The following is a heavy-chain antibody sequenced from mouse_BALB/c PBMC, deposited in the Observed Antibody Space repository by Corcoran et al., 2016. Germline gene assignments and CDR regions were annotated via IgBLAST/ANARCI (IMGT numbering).Heavy chain of an antibody. CDR3: ARRIYDGYYGAMDY. CDR2: IYWDDDK. Sequence: QVTLKESGPGILQPSQTLSLTCSFSGFSLSTSGMGVSWIRQPSGKGLEWLAHIYWDDDKRYNPSLKSRLTISKDTSRNQVFLKITSVDTADTATYYGARRIYDGYYGAMDYWGQGTSVTVSS. D-gene: IGHD2-3*01. J-gene: IGHJ4*01. CDR1: GFSLSTSGMG. V-gene: IGHV8-12*01.